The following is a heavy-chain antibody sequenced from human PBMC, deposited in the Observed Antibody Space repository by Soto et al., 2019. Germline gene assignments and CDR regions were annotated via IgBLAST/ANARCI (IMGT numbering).Heavy chain of an antibody. CDR1: GGSISSGGYY. Sequence: SETLSLTCTVSGGSISSGGYYWSWIRQHPGKGLEWIGYIYYSGSTYYNPCLKSRVTISVDTSKNQFSLRLSSVTAADTAVYYCARETKMTASFDYWGQGTLVTVSS. J-gene: IGHJ4*02. CDR3: ARETKMTASFDY. CDR2: IYYSGST. D-gene: IGHD2-21*02. V-gene: IGHV4-31*03.